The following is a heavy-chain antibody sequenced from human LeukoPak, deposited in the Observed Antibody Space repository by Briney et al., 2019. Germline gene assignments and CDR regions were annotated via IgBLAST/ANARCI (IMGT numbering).Heavy chain of an antibody. J-gene: IGHJ4*02. V-gene: IGHV3-23*01. CDR3: AKDSLSITIFGVVPSTDFDY. CDR1: GFTFSSYA. CDR2: ISGSGGST. Sequence: PGGSLRLSCAASGFTFSSYAMSWVRQAPGKGLEGFSAISGSGGSTYYADSVKGRFTISRDNSKNTLYLQMNSLRAEDTAVYYCAKDSLSITIFGVVPSTDFDYWGQGTLVTVSS. D-gene: IGHD3-3*01.